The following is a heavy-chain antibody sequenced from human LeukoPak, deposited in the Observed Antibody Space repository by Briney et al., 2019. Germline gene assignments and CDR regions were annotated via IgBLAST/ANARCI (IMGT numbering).Heavy chain of an antibody. CDR1: GFTFEEYA. J-gene: IGHJ6*03. D-gene: IGHD3-16*02. V-gene: IGHV3-9*01. CDR3: AKDSPNTYGGSIVQGTGYMDV. CDR2: ISWDSDSI. Sequence: GGSLRLSCAASGFTFEEYAMHWVRHVPGKGLEWVSGISWDSDSIGYAASMKGRFTISRDNAKNSLYLQMNSLRTEDTALYYCAKDSPNTYGGSIVQGTGYMDVWGKGTAVIVSS.